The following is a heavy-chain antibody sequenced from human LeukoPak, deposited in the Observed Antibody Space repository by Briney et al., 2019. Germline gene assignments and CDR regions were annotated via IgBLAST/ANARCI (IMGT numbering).Heavy chain of an antibody. CDR3: AKGLGSSISLSSSCSFDY. CDR2: ISGSGDST. J-gene: IGHJ4*02. D-gene: IGHD6-13*01. CDR1: GFTFSKYA. Sequence: PGGSLRLSCAASGFTFSKYAMSWVRQAPGKGLEWVSVISGSGDSTYYADSVKGRFTISRDNSKNTLHLQMNSLRAEDTAVYYCAKGLGSSISLSSSCSFDYWGQGTLVTVSS. V-gene: IGHV3-23*01.